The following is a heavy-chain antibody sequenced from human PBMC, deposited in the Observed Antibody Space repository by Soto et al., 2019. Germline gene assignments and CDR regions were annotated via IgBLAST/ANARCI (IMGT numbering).Heavy chain of an antibody. Sequence: GGSLRLSCAASGFTFSSYWMSWVRQAPGKGLEWVANIKQDGSEKYYVDSVKGRFTISRDNAKNSLYLQMNSLRGEDTAVYYCARDWGYCSGGSCRKDYWGQGTLVTVSS. D-gene: IGHD2-15*01. J-gene: IGHJ4*02. CDR3: ARDWGYCSGGSCRKDY. CDR1: GFTFSSYW. CDR2: IKQDGSEK. V-gene: IGHV3-7*01.